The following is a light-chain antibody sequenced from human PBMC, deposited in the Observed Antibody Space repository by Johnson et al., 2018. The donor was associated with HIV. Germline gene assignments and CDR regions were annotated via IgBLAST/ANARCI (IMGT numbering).Light chain of an antibody. CDR1: SSNIGNYF. CDR2: ENN. V-gene: IGLV1-51*02. J-gene: IGLJ1*01. CDR3: GTWANSLSTGAV. Sequence: QSVLTQSPSVSAAPGQKVTISCSGTSSNIGNYFVCWYQQLPGAAPRLLIYENNQRPSGIPARFSGSKSGTSANLGIAGLQTGDEADYYCGTWANSLSTGAVFGTGTKVTVL.